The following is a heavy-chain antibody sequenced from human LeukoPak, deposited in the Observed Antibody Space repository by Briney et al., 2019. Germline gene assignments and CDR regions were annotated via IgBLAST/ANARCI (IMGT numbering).Heavy chain of an antibody. Sequence: ASVKVSCKASGYTFTSYAMHWVRQAPGQRLEWMGWINAGNGHTKYSQKFQGRVTITRDTSASTAYMELSSLRSEDTAVYYCARPAAPYYDILTGYSWGQGTLVTVSS. CDR1: GYTFTSYA. CDR2: INAGNGHT. CDR3: ARPAAPYYDILTGYS. V-gene: IGHV1-3*01. J-gene: IGHJ5*02. D-gene: IGHD3-9*01.